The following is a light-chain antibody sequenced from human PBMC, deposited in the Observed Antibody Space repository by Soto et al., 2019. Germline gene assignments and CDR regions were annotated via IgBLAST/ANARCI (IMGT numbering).Light chain of an antibody. Sequence: EVVLTQSPGTLSLSPGERATLSCRTSQTVSSSYYLAWYQQKPGQAPRLLIYGASNRASGVPDRFSSGWSGTDFTLTISRREPEDFAVYYCQQYVTSPPGYTFGQGTELRIK. CDR3: QQYVTSPPGYT. V-gene: IGKV3-20*01. J-gene: IGKJ2*01. CDR1: QTVSSSYY. CDR2: GAS.